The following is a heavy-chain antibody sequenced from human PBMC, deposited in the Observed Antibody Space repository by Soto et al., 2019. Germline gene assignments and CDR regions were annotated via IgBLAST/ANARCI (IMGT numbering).Heavy chain of an antibody. CDR2: ISYDGTNK. CDR3: AGGYGLTYFDY. J-gene: IGHJ4*02. Sequence: GGSLRLSCAASGFTFSSYGMHWVRQAPGKGLEWVAVISYDGTNKYYADSVKGRFTISRDNSKNTLYLQMNSLRAEDTAVYYCAGGYGLTYFDYWGQGTLVPVYS. CDR1: GFTFSSYG. V-gene: IGHV3-30*03. D-gene: IGHD1-1*01.